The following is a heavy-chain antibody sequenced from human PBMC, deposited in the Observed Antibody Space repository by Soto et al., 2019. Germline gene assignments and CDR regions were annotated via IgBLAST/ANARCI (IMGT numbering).Heavy chain of an antibody. V-gene: IGHV5-51*01. CDR3: ARGGVSTRTFDY. CDR1: GYNFAGYW. D-gene: IGHD3-3*01. Sequence: GESLKISCKGSGYNFAGYWIAWVRQMPGKGLELMGIIYPSDSDARYRPSFQGQVTISADKSISSAYLQWSSLRASDTAMYYCARGGVSTRTFDYWGQGTPVTVSS. CDR2: IYPSDSDA. J-gene: IGHJ4*02.